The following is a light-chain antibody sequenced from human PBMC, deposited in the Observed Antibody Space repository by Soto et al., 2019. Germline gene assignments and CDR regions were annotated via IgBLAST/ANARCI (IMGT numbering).Light chain of an antibody. V-gene: IGLV2-14*01. CDR3: SSYTSSSTLV. J-gene: IGLJ2*01. CDR2: EVS. Sequence: QSALTQPASVSGSPGQSITISCTGTSSDVCDYKYVSWYQQHPGKAPKLMIYEVSNRPSGVSNRFSGSKSGSTASLIISGLQAEDEADYYCSSYTSSSTLVFGGGTKLTVL. CDR1: SSDVCDYKY.